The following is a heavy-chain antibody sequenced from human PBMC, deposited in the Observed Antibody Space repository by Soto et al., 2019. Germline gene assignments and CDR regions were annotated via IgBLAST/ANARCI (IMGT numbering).Heavy chain of an antibody. CDR1: GYTFTSYG. CDR3: ARDHPIVVVVAAPAPFDY. V-gene: IGHV1-18*01. D-gene: IGHD2-15*01. CDR2: ISAYNGNT. J-gene: IGHJ4*02. Sequence: ASVKASCKASGYTFTSYGISWVRQAPGQGLEWMGWISAYNGNTNYAQKLQGRVTMTTDKSTRTAYMELRSLRSDDTAVYYCARDHPIVVVVAAPAPFDYWGQGTLVTVSS.